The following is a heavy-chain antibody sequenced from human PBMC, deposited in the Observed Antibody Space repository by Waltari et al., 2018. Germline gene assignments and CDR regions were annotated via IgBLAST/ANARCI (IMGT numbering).Heavy chain of an antibody. CDR1: GFTFPTTH. V-gene: IGHV3-66*02. J-gene: IGHJ4*02. Sequence: DVQLVESGGGLVHPGGSLSLSCAASGFTFPTTHMSWVRQAPGKGLEWVSIIYPAGSTYNADSVVGRFTIFRDVSQNTLHLQMNNLRPEDTAIYYCARARDEDTAMVFFDHWGQGTLVSVSS. CDR3: ARARDEDTAMVFFDH. D-gene: IGHD5-18*01. CDR2: IYPAGST.